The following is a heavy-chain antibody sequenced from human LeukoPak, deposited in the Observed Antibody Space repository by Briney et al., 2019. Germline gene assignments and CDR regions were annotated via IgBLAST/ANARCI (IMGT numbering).Heavy chain of an antibody. J-gene: IGHJ3*02. D-gene: IGHD5-24*01. V-gene: IGHV4-59*08. CDR2: IYYSGST. CDR3: AMSRDGYNFDAFDI. Sequence: PSETLSLTCTVSGGSISSYYWSWIRQPPGKGLEWIGYIYYSGSTNYNPSLKSRVTISVDTSKNQFSLKLSSVTAADTAVYYCAMSRDGYNFDAFDIWGQGTMVTVSS. CDR1: GGSISSYY.